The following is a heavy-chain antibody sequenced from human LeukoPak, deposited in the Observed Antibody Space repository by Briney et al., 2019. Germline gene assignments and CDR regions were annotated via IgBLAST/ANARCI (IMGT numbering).Heavy chain of an antibody. CDR3: ASLDLPTMVRGVIRASAYDAFDI. V-gene: IGHV5-51*01. J-gene: IGHJ3*02. D-gene: IGHD3-10*01. CDR1: GYSFTSYW. CDR2: IYPGDSDT. Sequence: GESLKISCKGSGYSFTSYWIGWVRQMPGKGLEWMGIIYPGDSDTRYSPSFQGQVTISADKSISTAYLQWSSLKASDTAMYYCASLDLPTMVRGVIRASAYDAFDIWGQGTMVTVSS.